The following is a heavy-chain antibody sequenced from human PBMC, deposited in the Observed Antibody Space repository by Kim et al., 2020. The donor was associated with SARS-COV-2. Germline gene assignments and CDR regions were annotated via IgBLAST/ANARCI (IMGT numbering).Heavy chain of an antibody. V-gene: IGHV4-59*13. J-gene: IGHJ4*02. CDR2: IYYSGST. CDR3: ASSTYYYDSSGYSCYFDY. D-gene: IGHD3-22*01. Sequence: SETLSLTCTVSGGSISSYYWSWIRQPPGKGLEWIGYIYYSGSTNYNPSLKSRVTISVDTSKNQFSLKLSSVTAADTAVYYCASSTYYYDSSGYSCYFDYWGQGTLVTVSS. CDR1: GGSISSYY.